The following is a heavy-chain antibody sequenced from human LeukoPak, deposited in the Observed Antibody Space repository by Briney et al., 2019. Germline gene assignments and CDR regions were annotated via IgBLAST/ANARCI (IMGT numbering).Heavy chain of an antibody. V-gene: IGHV3-23*01. CDR3: APPTVVNYDY. J-gene: IGHJ4*02. CDR1: GFTFSSYE. D-gene: IGHD4-4*01. CDR2: ISGSGGST. Sequence: GGSLRLSCAASGFTFSSYEMSWVRQAPGKGLEWVSAISGSGGSTYYADSVKGRFTISRDNSKNTLDLQMNSLRAEDTAVYYCAPPTVVNYDYWGQGTLVTVSS.